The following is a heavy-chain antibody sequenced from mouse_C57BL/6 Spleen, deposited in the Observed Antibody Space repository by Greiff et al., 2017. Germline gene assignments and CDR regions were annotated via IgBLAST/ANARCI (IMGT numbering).Heavy chain of an antibody. CDR2: ISYDGSN. V-gene: IGHV3-6*01. Sequence: EVQLQESGPGLVKPSQSLSLTCSVTGYSITSGYYWNWIRQFPGNKLEWMGYISYDGSNNYNPSLKNRISITRDTSKNQFFLKLNSVTTEDTATYYCARVGYYYGSSYEWYFDVWGTGTTVTVSS. J-gene: IGHJ1*03. CDR3: ARVGYYYGSSYEWYFDV. CDR1: GYSITSGYY. D-gene: IGHD1-1*01.